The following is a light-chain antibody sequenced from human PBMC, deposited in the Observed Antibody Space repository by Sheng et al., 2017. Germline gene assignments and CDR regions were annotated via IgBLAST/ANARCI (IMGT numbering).Light chain of an antibody. Sequence: DIQMTQSPSIVSASVGDRVTITCRASQSISHWLAWYQQKPGKAPKVLIYKASNLENGAPSRFSGSGSGTEFNFTISRLQPEDFASYFCQQYNGYPITFGQGTRLETK. V-gene: IGKV1-5*03. J-gene: IGKJ5*01. CDR1: QSISHW. CDR2: KAS. CDR3: QQYNGYPIT.